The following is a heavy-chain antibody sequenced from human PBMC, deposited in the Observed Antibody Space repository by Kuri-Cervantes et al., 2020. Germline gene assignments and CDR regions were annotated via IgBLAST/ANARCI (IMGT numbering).Heavy chain of an antibody. Sequence: GGSLRLSCAASGFTFSSYWMSWVRQAPGKGLEWVANIKQDGSEKYYVDSVKGRSTISRDNSKNTLYLQMNSLRAEDTAVYYCAKVIQTYGSGSYSFDYWGQGTLVTVSS. CDR3: AKVIQTYGSGSYSFDY. J-gene: IGHJ4*02. CDR1: GFTFSSYW. CDR2: IKQDGSEK. V-gene: IGHV3-7*01. D-gene: IGHD3-10*01.